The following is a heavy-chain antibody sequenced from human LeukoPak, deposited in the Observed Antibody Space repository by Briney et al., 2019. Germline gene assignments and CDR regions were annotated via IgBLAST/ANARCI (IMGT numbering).Heavy chain of an antibody. CDR2: IYYSGST. CDR1: GGSISSYY. CDR3: ASDISGYCSSTSCYFFNYYYYGMDV. V-gene: IGHV4-59*08. J-gene: IGHJ6*02. D-gene: IGHD2-2*01. Sequence: PSETLSLTCTVSGGSISSYYWSWIRQPPGKGLEWIGYIYYSGSTNYNPSLKSRVTISVDTSKNQFSLKLSSVTAADTAVYYCASDISGYCSSTSCYFFNYYYYGMDVWGQGTTVTVSS.